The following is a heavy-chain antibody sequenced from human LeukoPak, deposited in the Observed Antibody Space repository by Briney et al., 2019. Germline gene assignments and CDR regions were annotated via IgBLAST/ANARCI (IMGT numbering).Heavy chain of an antibody. CDR1: GYTFTSSD. V-gene: IGHV1-8*01. CDR2: MNPNSGNT. Sequence: GASVKVSCKPSGYTFTSSDISWVRQATGQGLEWMGWMNPNSGNTGYAQKFQGRVTMTRNTSTSTAYMELSSLRSEDTAVYYCARPSSTGYYRPRYYYYVDVWGKGTTVSVFS. D-gene: IGHD3-9*01. J-gene: IGHJ6*03. CDR3: ARPSSTGYYRPRYYYYVDV.